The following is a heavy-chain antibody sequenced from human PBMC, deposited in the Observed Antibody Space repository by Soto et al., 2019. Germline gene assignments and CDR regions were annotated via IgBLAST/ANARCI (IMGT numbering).Heavy chain of an antibody. J-gene: IGHJ6*04. V-gene: IGHV1-69*01. CDR1: RVAFSKFI. Sequence: QLEQSGGEVKKPGSSGKVSCKASRVAFSKFIVTWVRQAPVLGLEWVGGIIPIFGTANYAQKFQGRVTITADEATSTSYMEVNNLRSEDTAVYYCAKVRYSSPMGYYYGMDVGGKGTTVTVSS. CDR2: IIPIFGTA. D-gene: IGHD6-19*01. CDR3: AKVRYSSPMGYYYGMDV.